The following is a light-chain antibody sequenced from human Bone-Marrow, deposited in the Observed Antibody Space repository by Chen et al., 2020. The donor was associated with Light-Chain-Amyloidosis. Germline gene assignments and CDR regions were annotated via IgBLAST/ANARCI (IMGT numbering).Light chain of an antibody. CDR1: NIGSTS. V-gene: IGLV3-21*02. J-gene: IGLJ3*02. CDR2: DDS. Sequence: SYVLTQPSSVSVAPGQTATIACGGNNIGSTSVHWYQQTPGQAPLLVVYDDSDRPSEIPVRLSGSNSGNTATLTISRVEAGDEADYYCQVWDRSSDRPVFGGGTKLTVL. CDR3: QVWDRSSDRPV.